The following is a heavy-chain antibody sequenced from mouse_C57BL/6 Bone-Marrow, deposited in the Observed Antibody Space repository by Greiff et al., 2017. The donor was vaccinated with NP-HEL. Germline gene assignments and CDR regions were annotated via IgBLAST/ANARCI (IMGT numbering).Heavy chain of an antibody. D-gene: IGHD2-2*01. CDR3: ARNWRLRGYFDF. V-gene: IGHV2-2*01. Sequence: VQLQQSGPGLVQPSQSLSLTCTASGFSLTSYGVPWVRQSPGKGLEWLGVLWSGGITDYNAAFISSLIISKDKSKSRVFFKMNSLQAEDTAIYYCARNWRLRGYFDFWGTGTTVTVSS. J-gene: IGHJ1*03. CDR1: GFSLTSYG. CDR2: LWSGGIT.